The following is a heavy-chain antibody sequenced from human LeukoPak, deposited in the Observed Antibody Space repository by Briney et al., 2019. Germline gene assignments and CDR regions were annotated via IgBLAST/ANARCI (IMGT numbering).Heavy chain of an antibody. D-gene: IGHD1-26*01. J-gene: IGHJ4*02. CDR3: AREVGIVGAIFDY. V-gene: IGHV1-18*01. CDR2: ISAYNGNT. Sequence: ASVKVSCKASGYTFINYGITWVRQAPGQGLEWMGWISAYNGNTNYAQKLQGRVTMTTDTSSSTAYMELSSLRSEDTAVYYCAREVGIVGAIFDYWGQGTLVTVSS. CDR1: GYTFINYG.